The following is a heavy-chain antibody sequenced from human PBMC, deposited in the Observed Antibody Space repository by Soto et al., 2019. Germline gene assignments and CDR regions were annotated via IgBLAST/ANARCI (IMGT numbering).Heavy chain of an antibody. J-gene: IGHJ4*02. CDR2: IWYDGSNK. CDR1: GFTFSSYG. Sequence: LRLSCAASGFTFSSYGMHWVRQAPGKGLEWVAVIWYDGSNKYYADSVKGRFTISRDNSKNTLYLQMNSLRAEDTAVYYCAREGSYLYFDYWGQGTLVTVSS. CDR3: AREGSYLYFDY. V-gene: IGHV3-33*01. D-gene: IGHD1-26*01.